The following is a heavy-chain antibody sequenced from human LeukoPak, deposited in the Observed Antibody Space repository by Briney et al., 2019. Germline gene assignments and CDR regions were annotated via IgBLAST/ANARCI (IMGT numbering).Heavy chain of an antibody. D-gene: IGHD2-2*02. V-gene: IGHV3-30*04. CDR1: GFTFSSYA. CDR3: ARDYHCSSTSCHTFDY. CDR2: ISYDGSNK. Sequence: GGSLRLSCATSGFTFSSYAMHWVRQAPGKGLEWVAVISYDGSNKYYADSVKGRFTISRDNSKNTLYLQMNSLRAEDTAVYYCARDYHCSSTSCHTFDYWGQGTLVTVSS. J-gene: IGHJ4*02.